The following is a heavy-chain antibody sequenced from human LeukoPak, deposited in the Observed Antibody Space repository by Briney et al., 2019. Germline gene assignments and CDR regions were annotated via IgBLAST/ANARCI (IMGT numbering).Heavy chain of an antibody. CDR1: GVTVSRDY. D-gene: IGHD1-14*01. J-gene: IGHJ4*02. V-gene: IGHV3-53*04. Sequence: GGSLRLSCAASGVTVSRDYMSWVRQAPGKGLEWVSVIYSGGKTYYADSVKGRFTISRHNSKNTLFLQMDSLRTEDTAIYYCANRMTFGGQGTLVTVSS. CDR3: ANRMTF. CDR2: IYSGGKT.